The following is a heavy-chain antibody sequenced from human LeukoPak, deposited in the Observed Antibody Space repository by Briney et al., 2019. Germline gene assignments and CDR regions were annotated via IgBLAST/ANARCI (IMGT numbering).Heavy chain of an antibody. CDR3: ARDGGSSAWFEYFQH. Sequence: GGSLRLSCAASGFTVSSSHMSWVRQAPGKGLEWVSVIYISGGTYYADSVKGRFTISRDNSKNMLYLQMDSLRAEDTAVYYCARDGGSSAWFEYFQHWGQGTLIIVSS. CDR1: GFTVSSSH. CDR2: IYISGGT. D-gene: IGHD6-19*01. V-gene: IGHV3-66*01. J-gene: IGHJ1*01.